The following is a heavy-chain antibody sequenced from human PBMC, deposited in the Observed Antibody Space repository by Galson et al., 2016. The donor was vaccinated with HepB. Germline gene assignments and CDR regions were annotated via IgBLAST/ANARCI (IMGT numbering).Heavy chain of an antibody. Sequence: CAISGDSVSSHSAAWNWIRQSPSRGLEWLGRTYYRSKWYRDYAVSVKSRILINPDTSKNHFSLQLNSVTPEDTAVYYCARTKWGWFDPWGQGTLVTVSS. CDR3: ARTKWGWFDP. D-gene: IGHD2-8*01. V-gene: IGHV6-1*01. CDR1: GDSVSSHSAA. CDR2: TYYRSKWYR. J-gene: IGHJ5*02.